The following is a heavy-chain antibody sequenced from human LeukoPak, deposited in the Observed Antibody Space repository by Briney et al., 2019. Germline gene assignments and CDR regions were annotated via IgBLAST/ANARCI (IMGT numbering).Heavy chain of an antibody. D-gene: IGHD6-13*01. J-gene: IGHJ6*02. Sequence: PSETLSLICTVSGGSISSYYWSWIRQPAGKGLEWIGRIYTSGSTDYNPSLKSRVTMSVDTSKNQFSLKLSSVTAADTAVYYCARDSLIAAADDYYYYGMDVWGQGTTVTVSS. CDR1: GGSISSYY. CDR2: IYTSGST. V-gene: IGHV4-4*07. CDR3: ARDSLIAAADDYYYYGMDV.